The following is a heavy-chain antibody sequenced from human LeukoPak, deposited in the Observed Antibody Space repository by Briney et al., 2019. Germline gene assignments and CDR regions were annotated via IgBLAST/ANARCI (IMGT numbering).Heavy chain of an antibody. J-gene: IGHJ5*02. D-gene: IGHD2-2*01. CDR2: IIPIFGTA. V-gene: IGHV1-69*13. CDR3: ARVLYRCSSTSCYVMMGEAFDP. Sequence: SVKVSCKASGGTFSSYAISWVRQAPGQGLEWMGGIIPIFGTANCAQKFQGRDTITADESTSTAYMELSSLRSEDTAVYYCARVLYRCSSTSCYVMMGEAFDPWGQGTLVTVSS. CDR1: GGTFSSYA.